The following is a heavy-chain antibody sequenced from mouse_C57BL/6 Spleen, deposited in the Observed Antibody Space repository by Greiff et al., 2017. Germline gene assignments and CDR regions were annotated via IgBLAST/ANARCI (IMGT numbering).Heavy chain of an antibody. J-gene: IGHJ2*01. D-gene: IGHD4-1*01. V-gene: IGHV1-7*01. CDR3: ARTGTEDYFDY. Sequence: QVQLQQSGAELAKPGASVKLSCTASGYTFTRYWMHWVKQRPGPGLEWIGYINPSSGYTKYNQKFKDKATLPADTSSSTAYMQLSSLTYEDSAVYYCARTGTEDYFDYWGQGTTLTVSS. CDR2: INPSSGYT. CDR1: GYTFTRYW.